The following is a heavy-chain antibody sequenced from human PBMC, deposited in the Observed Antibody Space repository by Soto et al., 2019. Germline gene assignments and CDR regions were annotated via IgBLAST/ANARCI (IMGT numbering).Heavy chain of an antibody. J-gene: IGHJ4*02. Sequence: QVQLVQSGAEVKRPGASVKVSCKASGYTFTTYYMHWVRQATGQGLEWLGIINPNGGSTTYAQKFHGRVTMTRDTSTCTVYLELSSLRSEDTAVYYCARAGYCSGGTCFHGNCDYWGQGTLVTVSA. V-gene: IGHV1-46*01. D-gene: IGHD2-15*01. CDR2: INPNGGST. CDR3: ARAGYCSGGTCFHGNCDY. CDR1: GYTFTTYY.